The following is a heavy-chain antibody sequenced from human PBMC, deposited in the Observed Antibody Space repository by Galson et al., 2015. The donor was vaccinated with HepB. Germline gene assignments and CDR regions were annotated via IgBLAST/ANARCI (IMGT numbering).Heavy chain of an antibody. V-gene: IGHV3-64*01. CDR3: ARMGSGTYSTYDY. CDR1: GFTLSNYL. CDR2: ISIDGDTT. D-gene: IGHD1-26*01. J-gene: IGHJ4*02. Sequence: SLRLSCAASGFTLSNYLTHWVRQSPGKGLEFVSAISIDGDTTYYANSVKGRFSISRDNPKNTVYLQMGSLRDEDMAVYYCARMGSGTYSTYDYWGQGTLVTVSS.